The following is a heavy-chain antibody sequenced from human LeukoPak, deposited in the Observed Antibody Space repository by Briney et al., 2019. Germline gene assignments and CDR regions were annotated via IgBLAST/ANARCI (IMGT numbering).Heavy chain of an antibody. V-gene: IGHV1-2*02. J-gene: IGHJ5*02. CDR3: ARLASQGVNWFDP. CDR2: INPNSGGA. D-gene: IGHD2-8*01. Sequence: GASVKVSCKASGYTFNGNYMHWVRQAPGQGLERMGWINPNSGGANYAQKFQGRVTMTRDTSISTAYMELSSLRSDDTAVYYCARLASQGVNWFDPWGQGTLVTVSS. CDR1: GYTFNGNY.